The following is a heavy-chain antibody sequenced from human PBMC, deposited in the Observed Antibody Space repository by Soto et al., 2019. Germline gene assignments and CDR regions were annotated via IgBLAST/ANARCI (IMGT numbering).Heavy chain of an antibody. CDR2: IIPIFGTA. J-gene: IGHJ6*02. D-gene: IGHD2-2*01. Sequence: QVRLVQSGAEVKKPGSSVKVSCKASGGTFSSYAISWVRQAPGQGLEWMGGIIPIFGTANYAQKFQGRVTITADKSTSTAYMELSSLRSEDTAVYYCAREYCSSTSCGDGMDVWGQGTTVTVSS. CDR3: AREYCSSTSCGDGMDV. CDR1: GGTFSSYA. V-gene: IGHV1-69*06.